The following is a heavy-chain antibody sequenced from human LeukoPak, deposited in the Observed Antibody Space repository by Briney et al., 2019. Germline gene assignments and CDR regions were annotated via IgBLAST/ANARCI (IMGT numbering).Heavy chain of an antibody. CDR2: IYHSGST. CDR3: AREGIAAAANGGPINY. Sequence: SETLSLTCGVSGGSIRGHNWWSWVRQSPGKGLEWIGEIYHSGSTNYNPSLKSRVTISVDKSKNQFSLKLSSVTAADTAVYYCAREGIAAAANGGPINYWGQGTLVTVSS. J-gene: IGHJ4*02. V-gene: IGHV4-4*02. CDR1: GGSIRGHNW. D-gene: IGHD6-13*01.